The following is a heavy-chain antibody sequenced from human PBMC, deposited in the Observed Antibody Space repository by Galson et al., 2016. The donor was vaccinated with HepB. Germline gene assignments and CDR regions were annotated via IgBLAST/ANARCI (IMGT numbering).Heavy chain of an antibody. CDR3: AKAGGTWDGIANYFDR. V-gene: IGHV3-23*01. Sequence: SLRLSCAASGFTFSNYAMTWVRQAPGRGLEWVSAISGDGSGTYYADSVKGRFAVSRDSSNNTLCLQMNSPRVEDTAVYYCAKAGGTWDGIANYFDRWGQGTLVTVSS. J-gene: IGHJ4*02. CDR2: ISGDGSGT. D-gene: IGHD2-15*01. CDR1: GFTFSNYA.